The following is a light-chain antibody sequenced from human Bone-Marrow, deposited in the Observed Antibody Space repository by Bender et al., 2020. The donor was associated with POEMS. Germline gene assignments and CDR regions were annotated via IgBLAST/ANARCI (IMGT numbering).Light chain of an antibody. V-gene: IGLV2-14*01. Sequence: QSALAQPASVSGSPGQSITISCTGTSSDRGDYNYVSWYQQRPGKAPKLMIYGVSNRPSGVSNRFSGSKSGNTASLTISGLQAEDEADYYCSSYTAYVTQYVFGTGTKVTVL. CDR1: SSDRGDYNY. CDR3: SSYTAYVTQYV. J-gene: IGLJ1*01. CDR2: GVS.